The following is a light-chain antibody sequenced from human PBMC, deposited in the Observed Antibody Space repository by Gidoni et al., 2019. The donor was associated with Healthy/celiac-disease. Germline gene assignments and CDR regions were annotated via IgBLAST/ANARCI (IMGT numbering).Light chain of an antibody. V-gene: IGKV4-1*01. Sequence: DIVMTQSPDSLAVSLGERATIKCNSSQSVLYSSNNKNYLAWYQQKPGQPPKLLIYWASTRESGVPDRFSGSGSGTDFTLTISSLQAEDVAVYYCQQYYSTPRTFGQGTKVEIK. J-gene: IGKJ1*01. CDR2: WAS. CDR1: QSVLYSSNNKNY. CDR3: QQYYSTPRT.